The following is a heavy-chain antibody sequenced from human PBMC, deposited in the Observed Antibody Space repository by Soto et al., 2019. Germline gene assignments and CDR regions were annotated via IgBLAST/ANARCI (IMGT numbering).Heavy chain of an antibody. CDR3: ARLPDYGAKGAFEI. J-gene: IGHJ3*02. CDR1: GFTVSSNY. Sequence: PGGSLRLSCAASGFTVSSNYMSWVRQAPGKGLEWVSVIYSGGSTYYADSVKGRFTISRDNSKNTLYLQMNSLRAEDTAVYYCARLPDYGAKGAFEIWGQGTMVTVSS. D-gene: IGHD4-17*01. V-gene: IGHV3-53*01. CDR2: IYSGGST.